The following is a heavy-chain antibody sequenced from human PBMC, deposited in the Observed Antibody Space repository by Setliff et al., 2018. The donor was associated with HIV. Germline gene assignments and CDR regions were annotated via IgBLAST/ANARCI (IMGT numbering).Heavy chain of an antibody. Sequence: GGSLRLSCAASGFTFSSYAIHWVRQAPGKGLEWVSIITDDGSRKLYADSVKGRFTTSRDNSKNTLFLQMNSLRIEDTAVYFCARATYGMDVWGQGTTVTVS. V-gene: IGHV3-30*03. D-gene: IGHD1-1*01. CDR3: ARATYGMDV. J-gene: IGHJ6*02. CDR1: GFTFSSYA. CDR2: ITDDGSRK.